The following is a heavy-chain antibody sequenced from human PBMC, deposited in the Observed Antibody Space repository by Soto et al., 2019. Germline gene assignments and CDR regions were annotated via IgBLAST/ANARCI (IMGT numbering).Heavy chain of an antibody. Sequence: GGSLRLSCAASGFTFSSYGMHWVRQAPGKGLEWVAVISYDGSNKYYADSVKGRFTISRDNSKNTLYLQMNSLRAEDTAVYYCAKDRADYGDYSQDYFDYWGQGTLVTVSS. CDR3: AKDRADYGDYSQDYFDY. V-gene: IGHV3-30*18. CDR1: GFTFSSYG. J-gene: IGHJ4*02. CDR2: ISYDGSNK. D-gene: IGHD4-17*01.